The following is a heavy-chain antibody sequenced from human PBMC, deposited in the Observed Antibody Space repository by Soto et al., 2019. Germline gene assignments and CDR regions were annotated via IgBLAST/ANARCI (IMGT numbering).Heavy chain of an antibody. D-gene: IGHD4-17*01. CDR3: ASFSGATYGDHGGGINY. CDR2: VHYSGST. V-gene: IGHV4-39*01. Sequence: SETLSLTCTVSGGSISGSSYYWGWIRQPPGEGLECIGSVHYSGSTDYNPSLKSRVTISVDTSKNQFSLKLTSVTAADTAVYFCASFSGATYGDHGGGINYWGQGTLVTVS. J-gene: IGHJ4*02. CDR1: GGSISGSSYY.